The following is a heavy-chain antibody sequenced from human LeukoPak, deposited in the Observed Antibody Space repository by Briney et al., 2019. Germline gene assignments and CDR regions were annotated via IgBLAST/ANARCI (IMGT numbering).Heavy chain of an antibody. J-gene: IGHJ4*02. D-gene: IGHD6-25*01. Sequence: GGSLRLSCVASGFTFSSYEMNWVRQAPGKGLEWVAVISYDGSNKYYADSVKGRFTISRDNSKNTLYLQMNSLRAEDAAMYYCARDQSSGWGFDYWGQGTLVTVSS. CDR1: GFTFSSYE. CDR3: ARDQSSGWGFDY. V-gene: IGHV3-30*04. CDR2: ISYDGSNK.